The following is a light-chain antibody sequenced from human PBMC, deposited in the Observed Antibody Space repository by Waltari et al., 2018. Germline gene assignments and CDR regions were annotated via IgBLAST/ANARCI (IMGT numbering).Light chain of an antibody. V-gene: IGKV2-24*01. CDR2: EIS. Sequence: DIVMTQTPLSSPVTLGQPASISCRASQSLVHRDGTTYLSWLHQRTGPPPRLLLCEISNRFSGVPDRFSGSGAGTDFTLKISRVEAEDVGTYYCMQATQLPWTFGQGTKVEIK. CDR1: QSLVHRDGTTY. CDR3: MQATQLPWT. J-gene: IGKJ1*01.